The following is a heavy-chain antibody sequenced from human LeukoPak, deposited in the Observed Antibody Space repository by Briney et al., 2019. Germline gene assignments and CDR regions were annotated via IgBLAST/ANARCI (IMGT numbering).Heavy chain of an antibody. J-gene: IGHJ4*02. CDR3: ARADGTGGPYDY. D-gene: IGHD3/OR15-3a*01. CDR2: IYSGGSA. Sequence: PGGSLRLSCAVSGFTVSSNYMSWVRQAPGKELEWVSVIYSGGSAHYADSVKGRFTISRDNPENTLFLQMNSLRAEDTAVYYCARADGTGGPYDYWGQGTLVTVSS. V-gene: IGHV3-53*01. CDR1: GFTVSSNY.